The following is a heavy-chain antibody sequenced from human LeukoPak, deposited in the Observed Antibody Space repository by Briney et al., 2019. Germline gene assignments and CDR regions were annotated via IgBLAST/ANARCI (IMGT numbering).Heavy chain of an antibody. CDR1: GGPISSGGYY. D-gene: IGHD5-12*01. J-gene: IGHJ4*02. CDR3: AREEVATTHFDY. V-gene: IGHV4-31*03. CDR2: IYYSGST. Sequence: PSETLSLTCTVSGGPISSGGYYCSWVRQHPGKGLEWIGYIYYSGSTYYNPSHKSRVTISVDTSKNQFSLKLSSVTAADTAVYYCAREEVATTHFDYWGQGTLVTVSS.